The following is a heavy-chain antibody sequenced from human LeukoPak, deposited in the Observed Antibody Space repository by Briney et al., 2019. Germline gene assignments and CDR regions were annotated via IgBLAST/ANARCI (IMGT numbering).Heavy chain of an antibody. CDR3: AKAHSVGATSSVDY. CDR2: IRYDGSNK. CDR1: GFTSSSYG. V-gene: IGHV3-30*02. J-gene: IGHJ4*02. Sequence: GGSLRLSCAASGFTSSSYGMHWVRQAPGKGLEWVAFIRYDGSNKYYADSVKGRFTISRDNSKNTLYLQMNSLRAEDTAVYYCAKAHSVGATSSVDYWGQGTLVTVSS. D-gene: IGHD1-26*01.